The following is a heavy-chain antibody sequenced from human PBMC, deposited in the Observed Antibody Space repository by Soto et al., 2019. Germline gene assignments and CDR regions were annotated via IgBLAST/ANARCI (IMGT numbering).Heavy chain of an antibody. CDR3: ARTLAARFDY. CDR1: GFPFSDYY. Sequence: VGSLRLSCAASGFPFSDYYMSWIRQAPGKGLEWVSHITNSGSTKYYADSVKGRFTISRDNAKNSLFLQMNSLRAEDTAVYYCARTLAARFDYWGQGTPVTVSS. CDR2: ITNSGSTK. V-gene: IGHV3-11*01. J-gene: IGHJ4*02. D-gene: IGHD6-6*01.